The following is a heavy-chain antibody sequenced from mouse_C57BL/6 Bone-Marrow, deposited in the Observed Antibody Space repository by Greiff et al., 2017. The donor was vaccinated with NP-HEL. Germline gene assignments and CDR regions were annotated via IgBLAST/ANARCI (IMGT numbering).Heavy chain of an antibody. Sequence: EVHLVESGGGLVQSGRSLRLSCATSGFTFSDFYMEWVRQAPGKGLEWIAASRNKANDYTTEYSASVKGRLIVYRDTSQSILYLQMNALRAEDAAIYYCARENYGSYWYFDVWGTGTTVTVSS. CDR2: SRNKANDYTT. CDR3: ARENYGSYWYFDV. J-gene: IGHJ1*03. D-gene: IGHD2-2*01. V-gene: IGHV7-1*01. CDR1: GFTFSDFY.